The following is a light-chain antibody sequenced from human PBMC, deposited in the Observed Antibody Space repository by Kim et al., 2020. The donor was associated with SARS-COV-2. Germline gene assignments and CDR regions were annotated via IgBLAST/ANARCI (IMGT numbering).Light chain of an antibody. CDR2: SVT. V-gene: IGLV2-14*04. J-gene: IGLJ2*01. CDR3: SSYTGTTPVK. CDR1: GCDVSGYDA. Sequence: QSHTISCTSTGCDVSGYDAVSWSQQHPSKAPKHTLFSVTKRPSVISNRFSGSKSGNAASLTISGLQADDEAVYYCSSYTGTTPVKFGGGTKLTVL.